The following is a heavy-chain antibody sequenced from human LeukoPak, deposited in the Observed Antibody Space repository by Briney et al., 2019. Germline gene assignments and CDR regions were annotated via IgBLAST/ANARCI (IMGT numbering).Heavy chain of an antibody. CDR2: ISYDGSHK. J-gene: IGHJ4*02. Sequence: GGSLRLSCAASGFTFSSYAMHWVRQAPGKGLEWVAVISYDGSHKYYADSVKGRFTISRDNSKNTLYLQMNSLRAEDTAVYYCARDLSVADKDYWGQGTLVTVSS. CDR3: ARDLSVADKDY. D-gene: IGHD6-19*01. V-gene: IGHV3-30-3*01. CDR1: GFTFSSYA.